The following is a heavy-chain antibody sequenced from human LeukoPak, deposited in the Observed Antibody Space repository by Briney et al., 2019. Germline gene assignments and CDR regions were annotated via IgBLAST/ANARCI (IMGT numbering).Heavy chain of an antibody. CDR2: IYSDGST. V-gene: IGHV3-53*01. D-gene: IGHD5-24*01. J-gene: IGHJ4*02. CDR1: GFTVSSNY. CDR3: ARETPRRGETRDGYR. Sequence: GGSLRLSCAASGFTVSSNYMTWVRQAPGKGLEWLSVIYSDGSTYYADSVKGRFTISRDNPKNLLFLQINSLRVEDTAVYYCARETPRRGETRDGYRWGQGTVVTVSS.